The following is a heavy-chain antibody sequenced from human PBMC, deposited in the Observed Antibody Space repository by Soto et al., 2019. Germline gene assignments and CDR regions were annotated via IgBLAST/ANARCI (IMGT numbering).Heavy chain of an antibody. D-gene: IGHD2-21*02. J-gene: IGHJ6*02. CDR2: MYNTGST. CDR1: GGSISRYY. CDR3: ARDLWGYCGTDCYPLDV. V-gene: IGHV4-59*01. Sequence: SETLSLTYTVSGGSISRYYWSWIRQPPGKGLEWIGYMYNTGSTVYNPSFKSRVTISVDTSKNQFSLKLNSVTAADTAVYYCARDLWGYCGTDCYPLDVWGQGTTVTSP.